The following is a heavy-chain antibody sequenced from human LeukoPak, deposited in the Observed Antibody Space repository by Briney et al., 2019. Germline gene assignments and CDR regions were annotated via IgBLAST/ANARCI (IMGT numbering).Heavy chain of an antibody. CDR1: GFTFSSYA. D-gene: IGHD6-6*01. Sequence: GGSLRLSCAASGFTFSSYAMSWVRQAPGKGLEWVSGISDGGGRTYYADSVRGRFTFSRDNSKNTLYLQMNSLRAEDTAVYYCARGLRSSSCVWSQGTLVTVSS. CDR3: ARGLRSSSCV. CDR2: ISDGGGRT. V-gene: IGHV3-23*01. J-gene: IGHJ4*02.